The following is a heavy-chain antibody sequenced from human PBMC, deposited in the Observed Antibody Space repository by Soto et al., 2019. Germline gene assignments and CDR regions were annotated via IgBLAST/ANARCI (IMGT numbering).Heavy chain of an antibody. CDR1: GGSIDSDGSY. V-gene: IGHV4-31*03. CDR3: ASGHCFSSSGSYLDL. J-gene: IGHJ2*01. CDR2: IYYSGTT. D-gene: IGHD6-25*01. Sequence: QVQLQESGPGLVKPSQTLSLTCTVSGGSIDSDGSYWSWIRQSPGEGLEWPGYIYYSGTTYYNPSLKSRVSISVDTYKNQFSLKLSSVTAADTAIYCCASGHCFSSSGSYLDLWGRGTLVTVSS.